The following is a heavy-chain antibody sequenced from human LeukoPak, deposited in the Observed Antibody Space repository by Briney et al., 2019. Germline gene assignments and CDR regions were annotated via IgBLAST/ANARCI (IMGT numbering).Heavy chain of an antibody. CDR1: GGSVSSGSYF. Sequence: SETLSLTCTVSGGSVSSGSYFWSWIRQPPGKGLEWIGYIFYNGETNYNPSLKSRLTLSVDASKNQFSLKLSSVTAADTAVYYCARDGGQGSGWSTIDYWGQGTLVTASS. J-gene: IGHJ4*02. D-gene: IGHD6-19*01. V-gene: IGHV4-61*01. CDR3: ARDGGQGSGWSTIDY. CDR2: IFYNGET.